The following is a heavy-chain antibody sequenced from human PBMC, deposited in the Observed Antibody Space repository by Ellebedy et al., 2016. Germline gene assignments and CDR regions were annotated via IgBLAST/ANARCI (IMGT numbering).Heavy chain of an antibody. D-gene: IGHD3-10*01. CDR2: INHSGST. CDR1: GGSFSGYY. Sequence: SETLSLTCAVYGGSFSGYYWSWIRQPPGKGLEWIGEINHSGSTSYNPSLKSRVTISVDTSKNQFSLKLSSVTAADTAVYYCARFSGSGSYYNPDYWGQGTLVTVSS. V-gene: IGHV4-34*01. CDR3: ARFSGSGSYYNPDY. J-gene: IGHJ4*02.